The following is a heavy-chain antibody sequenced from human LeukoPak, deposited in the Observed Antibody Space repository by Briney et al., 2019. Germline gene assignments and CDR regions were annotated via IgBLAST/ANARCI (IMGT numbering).Heavy chain of an antibody. CDR1: GYTLTNYD. V-gene: IGHV1-18*01. Sequence: ASVKVSCKASGYTLTNYDITWVRQAPGQGLEWMGWISAYNGNTYYAQKFQGRVTMTTDTSTSTAYMELRSLRSDDTAVYYCARNVGWYAHDIWGQGTLVTVSS. J-gene: IGHJ4*02. D-gene: IGHD6-19*01. CDR2: ISAYNGNT. CDR3: ARNVGWYAHDI.